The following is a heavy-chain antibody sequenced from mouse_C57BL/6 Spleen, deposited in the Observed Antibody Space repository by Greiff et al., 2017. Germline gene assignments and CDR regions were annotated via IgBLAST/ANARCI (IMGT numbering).Heavy chain of an antibody. Sequence: EVQGVESGEGLVKPGGSLKLSCAASGFTFSSYAMSWVRQTPEKRLEWVAYISSGGDYIYYADTVKGRFTISRDNARNTLYLQMSSLKSEDTAMYYCTRDTAQATDYAMDYWGQGTSVTVSS. V-gene: IGHV5-9-1*02. CDR2: ISSGGDYI. J-gene: IGHJ4*01. CDR1: GFTFSSYA. CDR3: TRDTAQATDYAMDY. D-gene: IGHD3-2*02.